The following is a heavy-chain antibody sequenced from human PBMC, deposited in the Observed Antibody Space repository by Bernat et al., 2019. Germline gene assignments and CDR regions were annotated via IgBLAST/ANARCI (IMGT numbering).Heavy chain of an antibody. Sequence: QVQLVESGGGLVQPGGSLRLSCAASGFTFSDYYMSWIRQAPGKGLEWVSYISSSSSYTNYADSVKGRFTISRDNAKNSLYLQMNSLRAEDTAVYYCARDPLDYDFWSGYPDYWGQGTLVTVSS. CDR2: ISSSSSYT. D-gene: IGHD3-3*01. CDR3: ARDPLDYDFWSGYPDY. V-gene: IGHV3-11*05. J-gene: IGHJ4*02. CDR1: GFTFSDYY.